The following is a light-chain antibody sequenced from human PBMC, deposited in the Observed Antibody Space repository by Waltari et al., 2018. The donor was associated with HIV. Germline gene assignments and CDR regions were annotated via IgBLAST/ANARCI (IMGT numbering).Light chain of an antibody. CDR1: QSVSNN. CDR2: GAS. J-gene: IGKJ2*01. CDR3: QQYNNWPPNYT. V-gene: IGKV3D-15*01. Sequence: EIVMTQSPATLSVSPGERATLSCRASQSVSNNLAWYQHKPGQAPRLLIYGASTRATGIPASFSGSGSGTEFTLSISSLQSEDFAVYYCQQYNNWPPNYTFGQGTKLEIK.